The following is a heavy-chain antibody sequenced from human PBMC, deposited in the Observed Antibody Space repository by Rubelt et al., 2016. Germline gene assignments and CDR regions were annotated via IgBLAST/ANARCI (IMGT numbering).Heavy chain of an antibody. D-gene: IGHD3-9*01. Sequence: GGSISSYYWSWIRQPPGKGLEWIGYIYYSGSTYYNPSLKSRVTISVDTSKNQISLKLSSMTAADTALYYCARHVPQRYFDLWGRGTLVTVSS. J-gene: IGHJ2*01. V-gene: IGHV4-59*08. CDR2: IYYSGST. CDR3: ARHVPQRYFDL. CDR1: GGSISSYY.